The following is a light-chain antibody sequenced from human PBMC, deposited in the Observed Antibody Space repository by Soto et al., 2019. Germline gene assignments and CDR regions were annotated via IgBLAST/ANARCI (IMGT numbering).Light chain of an antibody. Sequence: EIGLTQSPGTLSLSPGERATLSFRASQSVSTSLAWYQQKPGQAPRLLIYDASDRPPGVPARFSGSGSGTDFTLTISSLEPEDFAVYYCQQYNNWPLITFGQGTRLEIK. V-gene: IGKV3-11*01. CDR3: QQYNNWPLIT. J-gene: IGKJ5*01. CDR1: QSVSTS. CDR2: DAS.